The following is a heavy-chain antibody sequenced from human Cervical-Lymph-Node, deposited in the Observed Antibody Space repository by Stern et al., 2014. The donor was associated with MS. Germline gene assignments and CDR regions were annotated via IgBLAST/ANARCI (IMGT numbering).Heavy chain of an antibody. Sequence: QLVQSGAEVKKPGSSAKPSCKASGGTFTSHAIRWVLQAPAQGLEWMAGILPTFGTPNYPQKCQSLATITQDEPTSPAHTEGSSLRSEDTAVYYCARGELKEGLVRGMDVWGQGTTVTVSS. J-gene: IGHJ6*02. CDR3: ARGELKEGLVRGMDV. V-gene: IGHV1-69*01. CDR2: ILPTFGTP. CDR1: GGTFTSHA. D-gene: IGHD1-26*01.